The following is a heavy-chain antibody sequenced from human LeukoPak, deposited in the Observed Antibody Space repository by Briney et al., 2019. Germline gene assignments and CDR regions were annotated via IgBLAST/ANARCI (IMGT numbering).Heavy chain of an antibody. D-gene: IGHD6-19*01. J-gene: IGHJ4*02. Sequence: SETLSLTCTVSGGSISSSSYYWGWIRQPPGNGLEWIGSIYYSGSTYYNPSLRSRVTISVDTSKNQFSLKLSSVTAADTAVYYWARPKSSSGWANWGQGTLVTVSS. CDR1: GGSISSSSYY. CDR3: ARPKSSSGWAN. V-gene: IGHV4-39*01. CDR2: IYYSGST.